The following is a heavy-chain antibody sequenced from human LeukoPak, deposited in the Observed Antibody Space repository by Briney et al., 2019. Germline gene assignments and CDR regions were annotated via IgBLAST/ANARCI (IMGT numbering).Heavy chain of an antibody. J-gene: IGHJ4*02. D-gene: IGHD3-22*01. CDR1: GFTFSNYW. CDR2: IKQDGSAK. CDR3: ARGGTYYYDSSGYYGY. Sequence: GGSLRLSCAASGFTFSNYWMSWVRQAPGKGLEWVANIKQDGSAKYYVDSVKGRFTISRDNAKNSLFLQMNSLRAEDTAVYYCARGGTYYYDSSGYYGYWGQGTLVTVSS. V-gene: IGHV3-7*01.